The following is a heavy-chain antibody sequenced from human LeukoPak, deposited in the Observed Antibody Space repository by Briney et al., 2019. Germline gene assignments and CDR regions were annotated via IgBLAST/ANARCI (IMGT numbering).Heavy chain of an antibody. CDR3: ARDRGSGSYLADFDY. D-gene: IGHD3-10*01. Sequence: SETLSLTCTVSGGSISTSNYYWGWIRQPPGKGLEWIGNIYYSGSTYYNPSLKSRVTISVDTSKNQFSLKLSSVTAADTAVYYCARDRGSGSYLADFDYWGQGTPVTVSS. V-gene: IGHV4-39*07. J-gene: IGHJ4*02. CDR1: GGSISTSNYY. CDR2: IYYSGST.